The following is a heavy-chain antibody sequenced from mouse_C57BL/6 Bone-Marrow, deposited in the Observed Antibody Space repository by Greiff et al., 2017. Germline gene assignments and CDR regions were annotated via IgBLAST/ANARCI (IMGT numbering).Heavy chain of an antibody. Sequence: QVQLQQPGAELVKPGASVKVSCKASGYTFTSYWMHWVKQRPGQGLEWIGRIHPSGSDTNYNQKFKGKATLTVDKSSNTAYMQLSSLTSEDSAIYYCAMGGSSFPDYWGQGTTLTVSS. CDR2: IHPSGSDT. J-gene: IGHJ2*01. CDR3: AMGGSSFPDY. V-gene: IGHV1-74*01. D-gene: IGHD1-1*01. CDR1: GYTFTSYW.